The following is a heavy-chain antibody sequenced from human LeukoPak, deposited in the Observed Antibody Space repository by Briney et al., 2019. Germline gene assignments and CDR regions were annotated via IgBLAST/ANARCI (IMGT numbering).Heavy chain of an antibody. D-gene: IGHD2-15*01. Sequence: GESLKISCKGSGHSFTNYWISWVRRMPGKGLEWMGRIDPSDSYTNYSPSFQGHVTISADKSISTSYLQWSSLKASDTAIYYCARHIYCSGGSCYYYFADYWGQGTLVTVSS. CDR2: IDPSDSYT. CDR1: GHSFTNYW. CDR3: ARHIYCSGGSCYYYFADY. V-gene: IGHV5-10-1*01. J-gene: IGHJ4*02.